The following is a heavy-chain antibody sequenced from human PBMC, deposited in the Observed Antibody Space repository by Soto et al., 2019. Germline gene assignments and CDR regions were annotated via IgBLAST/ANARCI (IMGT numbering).Heavy chain of an antibody. CDR3: ARDGARIAVFGVVYYFDY. J-gene: IGHJ4*02. V-gene: IGHV1-3*01. CDR2: INAGNGDT. D-gene: IGHD3-3*01. Sequence: ASVKVSCKASGYTFSSHAIHWLRQAPGQRLEWMGWINAGNGDTNYSQKFQGRVAFTTDTSARSAYMELSTLRSEDTAVYYCARDGARIAVFGVVYYFDYWGQGTVVTVPQ. CDR1: GYTFSSHA.